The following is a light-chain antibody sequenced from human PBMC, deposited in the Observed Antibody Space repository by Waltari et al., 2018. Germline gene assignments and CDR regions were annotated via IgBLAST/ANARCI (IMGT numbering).Light chain of an antibody. CDR3: QQYYTAPYT. CDR1: QSVFYNSNNKHY. J-gene: IGKJ2*01. Sequence: DIVMTQSPDSLPVSLGERATITCKSSQSVFYNSNNKHYLAWYQQKVGQPPKLLIYWAASRESGGPDRLSGSVSGTDFTLTISSLQTEDVAVYYCQQYYTAPYTFGQGTKLEIK. CDR2: WAA. V-gene: IGKV4-1*01.